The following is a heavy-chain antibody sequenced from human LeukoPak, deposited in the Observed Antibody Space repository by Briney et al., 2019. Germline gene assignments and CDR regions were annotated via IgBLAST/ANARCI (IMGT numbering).Heavy chain of an antibody. Sequence: ASVKVSCKASGCTFTSYGISWVRQAPGQGLEWMGWISAYNGNTNYAQKLQGRVAMTTDTSTSTAYMELRSLRSDDTAVYYCARAWTGTTVDYWGQGTLVTVSS. J-gene: IGHJ4*02. CDR3: ARAWTGTTVDY. V-gene: IGHV1-18*01. CDR2: ISAYNGNT. D-gene: IGHD1-7*01. CDR1: GCTFTSYG.